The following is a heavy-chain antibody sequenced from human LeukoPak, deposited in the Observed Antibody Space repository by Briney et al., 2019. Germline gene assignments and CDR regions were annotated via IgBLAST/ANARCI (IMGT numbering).Heavy chain of an antibody. CDR2: IIPIFSTA. D-gene: IGHD2-2*01. CDR1: GGSFSSSA. V-gene: IGHV1-69*01. J-gene: IGHJ6*03. Sequence: GASVQLYFKASGGSFSSSAISWVRQALCHGLSWMAVIIPIFSTATYAPELRGRVTITADESTSTAYMELSSLRSEDTAVYYCARARRLPPRHSIVVVPAAMRRMGYYYYYMDVWGKGTTVTISS. CDR3: ARARRLPPRHSIVVVPAAMRRMGYYYYYMDV.